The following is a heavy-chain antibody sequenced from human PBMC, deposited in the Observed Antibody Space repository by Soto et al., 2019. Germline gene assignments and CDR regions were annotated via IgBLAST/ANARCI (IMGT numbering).Heavy chain of an antibody. CDR3: TTRIA. CDR2: MSTKNEGDIT. J-gene: IGHJ4*02. Sequence: EVQFVESGGGLVKPGGSLRISCAASGFSLANAWMSWVRQAPGKGLEWVGRMSTKNEGDITDYAAPVKGRFTVSRDDSSNTLYLEMNSLKTEDTGIYYCTTRIAGGQGTRVTVSS. CDR1: GFSLANAW. D-gene: IGHD2-21*01. V-gene: IGHV3-15*01.